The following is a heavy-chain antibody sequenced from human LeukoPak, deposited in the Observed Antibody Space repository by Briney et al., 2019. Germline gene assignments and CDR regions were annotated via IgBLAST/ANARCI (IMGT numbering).Heavy chain of an antibody. V-gene: IGHV4-31*03. D-gene: IGHD3-3*01. J-gene: IGHJ6*02. CDR1: GGSISSGGYY. CDR2: IYYSGST. Sequence: SETLSLTCTVSGGSISSGGYYWSWIRQHPGKGLEWIGYIYYSGSTYYNPSLRSRVTISVDTSKNQFSLKLSSVTAADTAVYYCAGGGLRFLEWSAAYYYYGMDVWGQGTTVTVSS. CDR3: AGGGLRFLEWSAAYYYYGMDV.